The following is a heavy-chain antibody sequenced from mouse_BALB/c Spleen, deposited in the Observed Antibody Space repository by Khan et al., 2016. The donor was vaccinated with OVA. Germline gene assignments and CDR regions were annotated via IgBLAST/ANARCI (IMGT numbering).Heavy chain of an antibody. J-gene: IGHJ3*01. CDR1: GYTFTSYW. D-gene: IGHD2-12*01. CDR2: IYPGSGST. V-gene: IGHV1S22*01. Sequence: LQQPGSELVRPGASVKLSRKASGYTFTSYWMHWVKQRPGQGLEWIGDIYPGSGSTNYDEKFKSKATLTVDTSSSTAYMQLSSLTSEDSAVYYCTRWSYWFAYWGQGTLVTVSA. CDR3: TRWSYWFAY.